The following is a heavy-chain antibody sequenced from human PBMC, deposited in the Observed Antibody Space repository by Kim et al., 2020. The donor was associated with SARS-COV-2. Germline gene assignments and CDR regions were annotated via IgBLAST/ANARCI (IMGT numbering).Heavy chain of an antibody. V-gene: IGHV3-30-3*01. CDR2: ISFDGSNK. CDR3: ARVLRCYDFWSGWVYYY. D-gene: IGHD3-3*01. Sequence: GGSLRLSCAASVFTFISYAMHWVRLAPGMGLEWVVVISFDGSNKYYADSVKGRFTIFRDNSKNTLYLQMNSLRAEDTAVYYCARVLRCYDFWSGWVYYY. J-gene: IGHJ6*01. CDR1: VFTFISYA.